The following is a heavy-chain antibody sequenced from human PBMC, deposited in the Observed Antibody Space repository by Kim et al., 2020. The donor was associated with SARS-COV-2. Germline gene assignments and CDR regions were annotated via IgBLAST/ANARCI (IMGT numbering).Heavy chain of an antibody. CDR1: GYTFTGYY. J-gene: IGHJ4*02. V-gene: IGHV1-2*06. Sequence: ASVKVSCKASGYTFTGYYMHWVRQAPGQGLEWMGRINPNSGGTNYAQKFQGRVTMTRDTSISTAYMELSRLRSDDTAVYYCARDLTDTAMFRDDYWGQGTLVTVSS. CDR3: ARDLTDTAMFRDDY. D-gene: IGHD5-18*01. CDR2: INPNSGGT.